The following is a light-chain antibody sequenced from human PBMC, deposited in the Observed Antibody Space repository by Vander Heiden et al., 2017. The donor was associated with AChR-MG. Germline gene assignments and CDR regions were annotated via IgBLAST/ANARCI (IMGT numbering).Light chain of an antibody. CDR1: SSNIGSNT. Sequence: QSVLTQQPSASGTPGQRVTISCSGSSSNIGSNTVNWYQQLPGTAPKLLIYYNNQRPSGVPDRFSGSKSGTSASLAISGLQSEDEADYYCATWDDSLNGPVFGGGTKLTVL. V-gene: IGLV1-44*01. CDR3: ATWDDSLNGPV. J-gene: IGLJ3*02. CDR2: YNN.